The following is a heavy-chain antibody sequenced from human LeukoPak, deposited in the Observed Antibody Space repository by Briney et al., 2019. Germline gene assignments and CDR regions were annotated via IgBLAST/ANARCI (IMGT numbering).Heavy chain of an antibody. CDR1: GGSISTFY. D-gene: IGHD1-26*01. J-gene: IGHJ5*02. CDR2: IYTSEVT. CDR3: ARSDGIVGEEAWFDP. V-gene: IGHV4-4*09. Sequence: MPSETLSLTCTVSGGSISTFYWNWIRQPPGKGLGWIGYIYTSEVTIYSPSFRSRVAISVDTSKNQFSLNLSSVTAADTAVYFCARSDGIVGEEAWFDPWGPGTLVTVSS.